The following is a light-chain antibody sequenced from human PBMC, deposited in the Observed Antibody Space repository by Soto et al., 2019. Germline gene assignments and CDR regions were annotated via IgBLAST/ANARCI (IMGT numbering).Light chain of an antibody. J-gene: IGKJ2*01. CDR2: WAS. CDR3: QQYYSTPPYT. CDR1: QSVLYSSNNKNY. V-gene: IGKV4-1*01. Sequence: DIVMTQSPDSLAVSLGERATINCKSSQSVLYSSNNKNYLAWYQQKPGQPPKLLIYWASTRESGVPDRFSGSGCGPDVTLTISSLQAEDVAVYYCQQYYSTPPYTFGQGTKLEIK.